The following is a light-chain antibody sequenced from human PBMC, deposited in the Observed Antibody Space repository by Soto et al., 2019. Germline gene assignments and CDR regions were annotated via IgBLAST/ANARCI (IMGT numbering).Light chain of an antibody. J-gene: IGLJ2*01. CDR2: EVS. V-gene: IGLV2-14*01. CDR3: SSYTTRGTPVI. Sequence: QSALTQPASVSGSPGQSITISCTGTGSDVGAYTYVSWYQQHPGEPPKLMIFEVSNRPPGVSNRFSGSKSGNTASLSISGLQAEDEADYYCSSYTTRGTPVIFGGGTKLTVL. CDR1: GSDVGAYTY.